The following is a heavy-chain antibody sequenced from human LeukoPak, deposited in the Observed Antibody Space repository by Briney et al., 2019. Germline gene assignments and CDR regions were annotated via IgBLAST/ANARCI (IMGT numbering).Heavy chain of an antibody. D-gene: IGHD6-19*01. CDR3: AKTRQTSSGWFNHYFDS. CDR1: GFTFSSYG. J-gene: IGHJ4*02. Sequence: PGGSLRLSCAASGFTFSSYGMHWVRQAPGKGLEWVAAMSYDGSNKYYADSVKGRFTISRDSSKNTLYLQMNSLRAEDTAVYYCAKTRQTSSGWFNHYFDSWGQGTLVTVSS. V-gene: IGHV3-30*18. CDR2: MSYDGSNK.